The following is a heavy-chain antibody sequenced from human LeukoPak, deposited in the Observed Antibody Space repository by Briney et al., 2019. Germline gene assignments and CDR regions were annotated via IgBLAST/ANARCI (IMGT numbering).Heavy chain of an antibody. CDR1: GGTFSRYA. V-gene: IGHV1-69*05. J-gene: IGHJ3*01. D-gene: IGHD3-22*01. CDR3: ARPFYRSGYFGV. Sequence: SVTVSCKASGGTFSRYATSWVRQAPGQGIEWRGGIIPIFGTANYAQKFQGRVTITTDESTSTAYMELSSLRSEDTAVYYCARPFYRSGYFGVWGQGTMVTVSS. CDR2: IIPIFGTA.